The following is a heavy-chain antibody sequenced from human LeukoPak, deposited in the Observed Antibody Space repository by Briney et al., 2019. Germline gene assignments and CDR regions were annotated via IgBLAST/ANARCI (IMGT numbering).Heavy chain of an antibody. Sequence: SETLTLTCTVSGGSVSSMSHFWGWIRQPPGKGLEWIGSIYSTTASYYNPSLGSRVTVSVDTSKNQLSLELTSVTAADTSVYYCARGIWNDYYFDYWGQRTLVTVSS. CDR3: ARGIWNDYYFDY. V-gene: IGHV4-39*02. D-gene: IGHD1-1*01. J-gene: IGHJ4*02. CDR1: GGSVSSMSHF. CDR2: IYSTTAS.